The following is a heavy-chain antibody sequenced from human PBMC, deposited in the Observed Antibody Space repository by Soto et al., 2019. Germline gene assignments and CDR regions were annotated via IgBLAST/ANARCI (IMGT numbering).Heavy chain of an antibody. CDR2: ISHTSHYM. CDR3: AKTVGLGPFGHFTL. D-gene: IGHD1-26*01. V-gene: IGHV3-11*05. CDR1: GFTFSDAS. Sequence: QEQLVESGGGLVKPGGSLRLSCAASGFTFSDASMSWIRQAPGKGLEGVSYISHTSHYMKYSDSVEGRFTVSRDNAKNSLYLHMNSLRAEDTAVYYCAKTVGLGPFGHFTLWGRGTLVIVSS. J-gene: IGHJ2*01.